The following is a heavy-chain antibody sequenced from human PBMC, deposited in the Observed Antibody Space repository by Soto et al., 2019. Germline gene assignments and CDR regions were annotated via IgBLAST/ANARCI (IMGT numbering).Heavy chain of an antibody. CDR1: GYTFTSYD. V-gene: IGHV1-8*01. J-gene: IGHJ3*02. CDR2: MNPNSGNT. CDR3: ARVDYGDYRVGDAFDI. Sequence: ASVRVSSKASGYTFTSYDIKWVRQATGKGLEWMGWMNPNSGNTGYAQKFQGRVIMIRNTSISTAYMELSSLRSEDTAVYYCARVDYGDYRVGDAFDIWGQGTMVTVAS. D-gene: IGHD4-17*01.